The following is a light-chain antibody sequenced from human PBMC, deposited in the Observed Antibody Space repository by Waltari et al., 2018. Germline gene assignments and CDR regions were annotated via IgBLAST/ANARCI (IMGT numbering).Light chain of an antibody. CDR1: ALAKQY. CDR3: QAADNSGTLNWV. CDR2: KDS. Sequence: SFELTQPPSVSVSPGQTARITCSADALAKQYAYWYQQKAGQAPLVVIYKDSERPSGIPERFSGSSSVTTVTLTISGVQAEDEADYDCQAADNSGTLNWVFGGGTKLTVL. V-gene: IGLV3-25*03. J-gene: IGLJ3*02.